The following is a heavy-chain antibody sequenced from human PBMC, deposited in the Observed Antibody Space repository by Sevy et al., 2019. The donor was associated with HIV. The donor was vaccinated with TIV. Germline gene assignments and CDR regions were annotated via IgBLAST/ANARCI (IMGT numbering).Heavy chain of an antibody. V-gene: IGHV3-21*01. CDR3: ASALDYYDSGGYFY. Sequence: GGSLRLSCVTSGFIFSNYDMNWVRQAPGKGLEWVSSISSASSYIYYADSVKGRFTVSRDNAKHSLYLQMHSLRAEDTAKYYCASALDYYDSGGYFYWGLGTLVTVSS. CDR2: ISSASSYI. D-gene: IGHD3-22*01. CDR1: GFIFSNYD. J-gene: IGHJ4*02.